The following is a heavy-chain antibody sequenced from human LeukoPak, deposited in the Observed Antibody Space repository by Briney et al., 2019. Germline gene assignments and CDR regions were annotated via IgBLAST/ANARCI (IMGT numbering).Heavy chain of an antibody. CDR3: APIHIEPGHNFGSFYY. Sequence: GGSLRLSCAASRFTFSSFWMNWVRQAPGKGLEWVANIKQDGSEKYYVDSVKGRFTISRDNAKNSLYLQMNSLRAEDTAMYYCAPIHIEPGHNFGSFYYWGQGTLVTVSS. D-gene: IGHD3-10*01. CDR2: IKQDGSEK. V-gene: IGHV3-7*05. J-gene: IGHJ4*02. CDR1: RFTFSSFW.